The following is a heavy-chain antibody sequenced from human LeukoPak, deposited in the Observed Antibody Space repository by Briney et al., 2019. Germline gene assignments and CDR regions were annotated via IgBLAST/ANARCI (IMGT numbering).Heavy chain of an antibody. CDR1: GFTFSSYG. Sequence: PGRSLRLSCAASGFTFSSYGMHWVRQAPGKGLEWVAVIWYDGSNKYYADSVKGRFTISRDNSKNTLYLQMNSLRAEDTAGYYCARPHATVTTFFYYWGQGTLVTVSS. J-gene: IGHJ4*02. D-gene: IGHD4-17*01. CDR3: ARPHATVTTFFYY. V-gene: IGHV3-33*01. CDR2: IWYDGSNK.